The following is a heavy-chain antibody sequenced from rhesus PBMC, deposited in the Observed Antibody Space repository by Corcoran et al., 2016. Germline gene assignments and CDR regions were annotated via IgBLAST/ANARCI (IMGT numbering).Heavy chain of an antibody. CDR1: GFSLSSSGLG. CDR2: IYWNDDK. CDR3: ARSHYYGSGYYVNFDY. V-gene: IGHV2-1*01. J-gene: IGHJ4*01. D-gene: IGHD3-28*01. Sequence: QVTLTESGPALVKPTQTLTLTCTFSGFSLSSSGLGVGWIRQPSRKPLEWLAHIYWNDDKYYRTSLKSRLTISKDTSKNQVVLKMTNMDPVDTATYYCARSHYYGSGYYVNFDYWGQGVLVTVSS.